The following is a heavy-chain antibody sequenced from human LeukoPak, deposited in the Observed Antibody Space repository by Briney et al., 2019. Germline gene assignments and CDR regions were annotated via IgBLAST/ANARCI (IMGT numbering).Heavy chain of an antibody. Sequence: SETLSLTCTVSGGSISGYSWSWIRQSPGGGLEWIGYIYYSGDTAYNPSLKSRVTMSVDTSKNQFSLKLSSVTAADTAVYYCARASMRRRDGYNRHYEIDYWGQGTLVTVSS. CDR2: IYYSGDT. D-gene: IGHD5-24*01. CDR3: ARASMRRRDGYNRHYEIDY. CDR1: GGSISGYS. V-gene: IGHV4-59*12. J-gene: IGHJ4*02.